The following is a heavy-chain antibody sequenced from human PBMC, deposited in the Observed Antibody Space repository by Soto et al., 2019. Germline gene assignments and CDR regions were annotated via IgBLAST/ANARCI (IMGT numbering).Heavy chain of an antibody. CDR2: IIWDGGST. J-gene: IGHJ6*02. D-gene: IGHD6-6*01. V-gene: IGHV3-43*01. Sequence: GGSLRLSCAASGFTFDDYTMHWVRQAPGKGLEWVSLIIWDGGSTYYADSVKGRLTISRDNSKNSLYLQMNSLRTEDTALYYCAKDADSSFSYYYYGMDVWGQGTTVTVSS. CDR3: AKDADSSFSYYYYGMDV. CDR1: GFTFDDYT.